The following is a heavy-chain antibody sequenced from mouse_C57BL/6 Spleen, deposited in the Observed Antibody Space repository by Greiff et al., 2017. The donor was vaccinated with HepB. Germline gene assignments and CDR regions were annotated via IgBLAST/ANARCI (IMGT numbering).Heavy chain of an antibody. CDR1: GYTFTSYW. V-gene: IGHV1-53*01. D-gene: IGHD1-1*01. Sequence: QVQLQQPGTELVKPGASVKLSCKASGYTFTSYWMHWVKQRPGQGLEWIGNINPSNGGTNYNEKFKSKATLTVDKSSSTAYMQLSSLTSEDSAVYYCARDGQPLRGNYAMDYWGQGTSVTVSS. J-gene: IGHJ4*01. CDR2: INPSNGGT. CDR3: ARDGQPLRGNYAMDY.